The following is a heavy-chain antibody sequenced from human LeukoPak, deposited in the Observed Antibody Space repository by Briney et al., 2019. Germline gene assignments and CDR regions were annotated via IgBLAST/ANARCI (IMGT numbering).Heavy chain of an antibody. V-gene: IGHV3-49*04. J-gene: IGHJ4*02. CDR3: SFFDIFTAAYPDD. Sequence: GGSLRLSCTGSGLVFGFYAMTWVRQAPGKGLEWVGFVRSKTYGGTSEYAASVKGRFTISRDDSKSIAYLQMDSLKTEDTAVYYCSFFDIFTAAYPDDRGQGTLVTVSS. CDR1: GLVFGFYA. D-gene: IGHD3-9*01. CDR2: VRSKTYGGTS.